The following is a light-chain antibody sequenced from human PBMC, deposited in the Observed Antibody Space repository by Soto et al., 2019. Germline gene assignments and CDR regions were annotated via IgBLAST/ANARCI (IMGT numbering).Light chain of an antibody. J-gene: IGKJ1*01. CDR3: QHYNSYSEA. V-gene: IGKV1-5*01. CDR2: DAS. Sequence: DIKITQSPSTLSASVGDRVTITCRASQRITNRVAWYQQKPGKAPQILIYDASTLKSGVPSRFSASGSGTEFTLTISSLQPDDFATYYCQHYNSYSEAFGQGTKV. CDR1: QRITNR.